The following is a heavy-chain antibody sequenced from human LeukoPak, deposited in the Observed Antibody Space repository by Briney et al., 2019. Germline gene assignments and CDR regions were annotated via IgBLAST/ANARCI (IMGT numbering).Heavy chain of an antibody. D-gene: IGHD3-10*01. Sequence: GGSLRLSCAASGFTLSSYAMSWVRQVPGKGLEWVSSISGSGGSPYYADSVKGRFTISRDNSKNTLYLQMNSLRAEDTALYYCAKERGSNLLQFDYWGQGTLVTVSS. CDR2: ISGSGGSP. V-gene: IGHV3-23*01. J-gene: IGHJ4*02. CDR3: AKERGSNLLQFDY. CDR1: GFTLSSYA.